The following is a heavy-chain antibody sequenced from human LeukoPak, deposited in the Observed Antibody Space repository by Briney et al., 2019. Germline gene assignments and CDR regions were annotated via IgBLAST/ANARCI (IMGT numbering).Heavy chain of an antibody. V-gene: IGHV3-7*01. D-gene: IGHD5-12*01. CDR1: GFTFSSYW. CDR3: ARGYSGYDWLFDY. Sequence: GGSLRLSCAASGFTFSSYWMSWVRQAPGKGLEWVANIKQDGSEKYYVDSVKGRFTISRDNAKSSLYLQMNSLRAEDTAVYYCARGYSGYDWLFDYWGQGTLVTVSS. J-gene: IGHJ4*02. CDR2: IKQDGSEK.